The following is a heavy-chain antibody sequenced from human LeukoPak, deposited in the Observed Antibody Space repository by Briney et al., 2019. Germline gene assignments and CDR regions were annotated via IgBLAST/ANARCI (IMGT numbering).Heavy chain of an antibody. D-gene: IGHD4-11*01. V-gene: IGHV3-30*02. CDR1: GFIFSSYG. J-gene: IGHJ5*02. CDR3: AKDDINYRFDP. CDR2: IGYDGSNK. Sequence: PGGSLRLSCAASGFIFSSYGMHWVRQAPGKGLEWVAFIGYDGSNKDSADSVRGRFTISRDNSKNPLFLQMNSLKAEDTAVFYCAKDDINYRFDPWGQGTLVTVSS.